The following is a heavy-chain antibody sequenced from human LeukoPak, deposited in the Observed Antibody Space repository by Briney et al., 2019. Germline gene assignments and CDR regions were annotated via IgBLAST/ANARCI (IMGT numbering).Heavy chain of an antibody. V-gene: IGHV1-69*04. J-gene: IGHJ3*02. CDR2: IIPILGME. D-gene: IGHD2-8*01. Sequence: GASVEVSCKASGCTFSSYAISWVGQAAGQGVEGMGRIIPILGMENYAQKLQGRVTITADKATSTAYMELSSLGCEEQAGFCLARPDTESWSLVAFDIWGQGTMVTVSS. CDR1: GCTFSSYA. CDR3: ARPDTESWSLVAFDI.